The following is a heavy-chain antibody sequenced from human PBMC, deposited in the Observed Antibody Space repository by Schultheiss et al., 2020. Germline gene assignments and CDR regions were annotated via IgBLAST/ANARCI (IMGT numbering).Heavy chain of an antibody. D-gene: IGHD3-22*01. Sequence: SETLSLTCAVYGGSFSGYYWSWIRQPPGKGLEWIGEINHSGSTNYNPSLKSRVTISVDTSKNQFSLKLSSVTAADTAVYYCARGYYDSSGDNAFDIWGQGTMVNVSS. J-gene: IGHJ3*02. CDR3: ARGYYDSSGDNAFDI. V-gene: IGHV4-34*01. CDR2: INHSGST. CDR1: GGSFSGYY.